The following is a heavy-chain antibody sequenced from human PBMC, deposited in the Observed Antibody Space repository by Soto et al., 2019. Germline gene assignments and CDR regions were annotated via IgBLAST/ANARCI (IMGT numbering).Heavy chain of an antibody. CDR2: ISWNSGSI. CDR3: AKDRGLVLSFYFDY. J-gene: IGHJ4*02. D-gene: IGHD6-19*01. CDR1: GFTFDDYA. Sequence: EVQLVVSGGGLVQPGRSLRLSCAASGFTFDDYAMHWVRQAPGKGLEWVSGISWNSGSIGYADSVKGRFTISRDNAKNSLYLQMNSLRAEDTDLYYCAKDRGLVLSFYFDYWGQGTLVTVSS. V-gene: IGHV3-9*01.